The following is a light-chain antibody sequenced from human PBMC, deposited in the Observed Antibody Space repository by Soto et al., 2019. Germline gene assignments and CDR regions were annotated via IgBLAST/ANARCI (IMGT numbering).Light chain of an antibody. CDR2: RAS. CDR3: HQYNNWPPRT. V-gene: IGKV3-15*01. J-gene: IGKJ1*01. CDR1: QSVSSN. Sequence: EIVFTQSPATLSLFPGERATLSCSASQSVSSNLAWYQQQPGQAPRLLIYRASIRATGIPARFSGSGSGTEFTLTISSLQSEDFGVYYCHQYNNWPPRTFGQGTQVDIK.